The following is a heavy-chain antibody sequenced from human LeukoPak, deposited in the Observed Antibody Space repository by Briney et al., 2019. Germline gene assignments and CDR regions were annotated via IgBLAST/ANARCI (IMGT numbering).Heavy chain of an antibody. D-gene: IGHD5-12*01. J-gene: IGHJ6*02. CDR2: ITNSGNSK. Sequence: GGSLRLSCAASEFTFSSYSMSWVRQAPGKGLEWVSYITNSGNSKSYADSVKGRFTISRDNTKNSLYLQMNGLRAEDTAVYYCATNIAPRVYGMDVWGQGTTVTVSS. CDR3: ATNIAPRVYGMDV. V-gene: IGHV3-48*01. CDR1: EFTFSSYS.